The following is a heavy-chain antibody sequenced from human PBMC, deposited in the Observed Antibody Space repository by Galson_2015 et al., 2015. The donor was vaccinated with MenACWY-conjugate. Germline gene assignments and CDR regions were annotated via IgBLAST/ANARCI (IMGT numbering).Heavy chain of an antibody. J-gene: IGHJ3*02. CDR1: GFMFDGYG. V-gene: IGHV3-20*04. CDR2: IYWNGVSA. Sequence: SLRLSCAASGFMFDGYGMSWVRHVPGKGLEWVSDIYWNGVSAGYADSAKGRFTISRDNAKNSLYLEMNSLRAEDTALYYCVRVSHDAFDIWGQGTMVTVSS. CDR3: VRVSHDAFDI.